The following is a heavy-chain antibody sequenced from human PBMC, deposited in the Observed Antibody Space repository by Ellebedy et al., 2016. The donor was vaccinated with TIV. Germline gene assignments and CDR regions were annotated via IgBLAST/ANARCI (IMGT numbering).Heavy chain of an antibody. CDR1: GGSMNSYY. CDR2: SYHLGNT. CDR3: ARAPVDYPPRYFDL. J-gene: IGHJ2*01. Sequence: MPSETLSLTCTVSGGSMNSYYWNWIRQSPGKAMEWIGFSYHLGNTMYNPSLQSRVAISVDTSKNQFFLSLDSVTAADTAFYYCARAPVDYPPRYFDLWGRGTRVTVS. D-gene: IGHD4-11*01. V-gene: IGHV4-59*01.